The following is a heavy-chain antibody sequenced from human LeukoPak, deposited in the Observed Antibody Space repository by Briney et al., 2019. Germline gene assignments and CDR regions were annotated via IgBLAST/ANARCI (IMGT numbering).Heavy chain of an antibody. CDR2: IIPIFGTA. CDR1: GGTFSSYA. V-gene: IGHV1-69*13. Sequence: SVKVSCKASGGTFSSYAISWVRQAPGQGLEWMGGIIPIFGTANYAQKFQGRVTITADESTSTAYMELSGLRSEDTAVYYCARVSDTAMGLYYYYYYMDVWGKGTTVTVSS. J-gene: IGHJ6*03. CDR3: ARVSDTAMGLYYYYYYMDV. D-gene: IGHD5-18*01.